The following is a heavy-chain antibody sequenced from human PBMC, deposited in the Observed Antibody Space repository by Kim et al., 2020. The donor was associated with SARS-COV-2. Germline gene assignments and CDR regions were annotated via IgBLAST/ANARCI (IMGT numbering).Heavy chain of an antibody. J-gene: IGHJ4*02. CDR3: AGLRTANY. CDR1: GFTVSSNF. V-gene: IGHV3-66*02. D-gene: IGHD4-17*01. Sequence: GGSLRLSCAASGFTVSSNFMSWVRQAPGKGLEWVSVIYSGGSTYYADSVKGRFTISRDNSNNTLYLQMNNLRAEDTAVYYCAGLRTANYWGQGTLVTVSS. CDR2: IYSGGST.